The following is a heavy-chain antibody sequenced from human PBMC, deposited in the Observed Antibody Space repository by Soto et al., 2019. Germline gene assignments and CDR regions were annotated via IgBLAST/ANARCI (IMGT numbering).Heavy chain of an antibody. D-gene: IGHD3-16*01. CDR3: ARGYYDYIWGRYNTIDI. CDR1: GVAISSGGYY. V-gene: IGHV4-31*03. Sequence: QVQLQESGPGLVKPSQTLSLTCTVSGVAISSGGYYWSWIRQHPGKCLEWIGYIFYIGSTYYNPSLMSGLTRSVDTSKNQFSLKLSSVTAADTAVYYCARGYYDYIWGRYNTIDIWGQGTMVTVSS. CDR2: IFYIGST. J-gene: IGHJ3*02.